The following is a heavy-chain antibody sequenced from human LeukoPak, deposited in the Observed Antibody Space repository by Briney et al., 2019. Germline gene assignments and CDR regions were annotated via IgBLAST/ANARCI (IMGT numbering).Heavy chain of an antibody. D-gene: IGHD5-24*01. CDR2: ISSSSSTI. J-gene: IGHJ4*02. V-gene: IGHV3-48*04. CDR3: ARSKGLWLQLLYYFDY. Sequence: GGSLRLSCAASGFTFSSYSMNWVHQAPGKGLEWVSYISSSSSTIYYADSVKGRFTISRDNAKNSLYLQMNSLRAEDTAVYYCARSKGLWLQLLYYFDYWGQGTLVTVSS. CDR1: GFTFSSYS.